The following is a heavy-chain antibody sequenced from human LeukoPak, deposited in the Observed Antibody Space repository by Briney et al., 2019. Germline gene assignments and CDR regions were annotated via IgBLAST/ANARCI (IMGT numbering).Heavy chain of an antibody. CDR2: IWDDGSNQ. CDR1: GFTFSNSG. D-gene: IGHD6-19*01. Sequence: PGPSLRPACAPSGFTFSNSGTRSVSQPPRKGLEWVVLIWDDGSNQYHAASVKGRFTISRDKSKNTLYLQMNRLRAEATAMYYCAKDSNGGGDAFGIWGQGKIV. J-gene: IGHJ3*02. V-gene: IGHV3-33*03. CDR3: AKDSNGGGDAFGI.